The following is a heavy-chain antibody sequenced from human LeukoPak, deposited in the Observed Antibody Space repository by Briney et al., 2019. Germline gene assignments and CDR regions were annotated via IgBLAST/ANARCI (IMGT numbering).Heavy chain of an antibody. CDR2: ISSSGNSI. J-gene: IGHJ5*02. Sequence: GGSLRLSCVASGFTFSDYYMTWIRQAPGKGLEWISYISSSGNSISYADSVKGRFTISRDKTKNSLYLQMNSLRAEDTALYYCARVYGDWNDGLPAWFDPWGQGTLVTVSS. D-gene: IGHD1-1*01. CDR1: GFTFSDYY. CDR3: ARVYGDWNDGLPAWFDP. V-gene: IGHV3-11*01.